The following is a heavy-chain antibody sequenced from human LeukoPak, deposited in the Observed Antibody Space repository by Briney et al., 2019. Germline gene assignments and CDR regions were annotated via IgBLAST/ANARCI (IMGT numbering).Heavy chain of an antibody. D-gene: IGHD3-3*01. V-gene: IGHV4-34*01. CDR3: ASIFGVAVDAFDI. CDR1: GGSFSGYY. Sequence: SETLSLTCAVYGGSFSGYYWSWIRQPPGKGLEWIGEINHSGSTNYNPSLKSRVTISVDTSKNQFSLKLSSVTTADTAVYYCASIFGVAVDAFDIWGQGTMVTVSS. CDR2: INHSGST. J-gene: IGHJ3*02.